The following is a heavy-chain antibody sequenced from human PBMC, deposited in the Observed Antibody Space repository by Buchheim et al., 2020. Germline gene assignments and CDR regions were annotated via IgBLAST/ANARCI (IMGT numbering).Heavy chain of an antibody. Sequence: QVQLVESGGGVVQPGRSLRLSCAASGFTFSSYGMHWVRQAPGKGLEWVAVISYDGSNKYYADSVKGRFTISRDNSKNTLYLQMNSLRAEDTAVYYCAKDHWVGHSSGWYGMDVWGQGTT. CDR3: AKDHWVGHSSGWYGMDV. CDR2: ISYDGSNK. CDR1: GFTFSSYG. V-gene: IGHV3-30*18. J-gene: IGHJ6*02. D-gene: IGHD6-19*01.